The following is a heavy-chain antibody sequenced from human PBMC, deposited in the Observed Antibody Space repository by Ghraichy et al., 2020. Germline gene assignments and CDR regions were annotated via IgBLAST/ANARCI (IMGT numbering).Heavy chain of an antibody. J-gene: IGHJ4*02. V-gene: IGHV3-23*01. D-gene: IGHD1-26*01. Sequence: GGSLRLSCTASAYVFSRDSMSWVGQAPGQGLERVSSISGGGATTNYADSVKGRFTISRDNSDNVLYLEMTSRRADDTAVYYCAKEQVGFDNWGQGSLVIVS. CDR2: ISGGGATT. CDR1: AYVFSRDS. CDR3: AKEQVGFDN.